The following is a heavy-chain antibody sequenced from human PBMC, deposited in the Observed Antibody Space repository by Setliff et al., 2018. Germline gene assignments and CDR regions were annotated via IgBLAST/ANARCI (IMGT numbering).Heavy chain of an antibody. Sequence: WASVKVSCKASGYTFFAYGINWVRQAPGQGLEWMGWISPYNSNTLYAQKFQGRVTMTTDTSTNTAYMELRSLKSDDTAVYYCARLITVDPGKGDSYYYYGLDVWGRGTTVTVSS. CDR2: ISPYNSNT. CDR1: GYTFFAYG. J-gene: IGHJ6*02. D-gene: IGHD3-10*01. V-gene: IGHV1-18*01. CDR3: ARLITVDPGKGDSYYYYGLDV.